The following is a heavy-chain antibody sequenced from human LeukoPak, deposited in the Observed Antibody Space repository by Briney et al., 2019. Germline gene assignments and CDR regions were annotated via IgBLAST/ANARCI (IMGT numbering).Heavy chain of an antibody. V-gene: IGHV1-24*01. CDR1: GHSLTELS. D-gene: IGHD4-23*01. CDR2: FDPEDGKR. J-gene: IGHJ4*02. CDR3: ARDLTTVVTAAGY. Sequence: ASVRVSCKVSGHSLTELSINWVRQAPGKGLEWMGGFDPEDGKRLFTQKFQGRVTMTADTSANTAYMELSSPRDEDTAVYYCARDLTTVVTAAGYWGQGTLVTVSS.